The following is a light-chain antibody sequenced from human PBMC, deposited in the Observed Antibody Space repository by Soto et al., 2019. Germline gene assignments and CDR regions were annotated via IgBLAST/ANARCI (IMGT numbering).Light chain of an antibody. V-gene: IGKV3-20*01. CDR3: QQSVGSPFT. CDR1: QTVRSNA. CDR2: ATS. Sequence: EIVLTQSPGTLSLSPGERATLSCRASQTVRSNALAWYQQKPGQAPRLLIFATSNRATGIPDRISGSGSATDFSLTISRLEPEESAVYYCQQSVGSPFTFGQGTKLEIK. J-gene: IGKJ2*01.